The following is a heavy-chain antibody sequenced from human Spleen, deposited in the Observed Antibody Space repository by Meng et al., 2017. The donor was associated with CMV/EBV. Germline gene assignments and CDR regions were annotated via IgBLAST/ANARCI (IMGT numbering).Heavy chain of an antibody. CDR3: ARDALSSGGDY. D-gene: IGHD6-19*01. CDR1: GFPFDDYV. CDR2: ISWNSGNI. Sequence: GGSLRLSCAASGFPFDDYVMHWVRQGPGKGLEWVSGISWNSGNIGYADSVKGRFTISRDNARNSVFLLMGSLRAEDTAFSYCARDALSSGGDYWGQGALVTVSS. J-gene: IGHJ4*02. V-gene: IGHV3-9*01.